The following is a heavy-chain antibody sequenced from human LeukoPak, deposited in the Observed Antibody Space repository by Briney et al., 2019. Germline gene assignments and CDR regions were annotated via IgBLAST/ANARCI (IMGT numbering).Heavy chain of an antibody. Sequence: SETLSLTCTVSGGSISSYYWTWIRQPPGKGLEWIGYIYDSGSTNYDPSLKSRVTISVDTSKNQFSLKLTSVTAADTAVYYCARGSKVEMATASSWYLDLWGRGTLVTVSS. J-gene: IGHJ2*01. CDR3: ARGSKVEMATASSWYLDL. CDR2: IYDSGST. CDR1: GGSISSYY. D-gene: IGHD5-24*01. V-gene: IGHV4-59*01.